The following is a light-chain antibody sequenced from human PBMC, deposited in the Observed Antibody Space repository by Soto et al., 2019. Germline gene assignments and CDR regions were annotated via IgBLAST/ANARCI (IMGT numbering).Light chain of an antibody. Sequence: DVQMTQSPSSQSASVGDRVTITCRASQSISSYLNWYQQKPGKAPKLLIYAASSLQSGVQSRFSGSGSGTEFTLTISSLQPEDSAVYYCQQRSNWPSITFGQGKRLE. V-gene: IGKV1-39*01. J-gene: IGKJ5*01. CDR3: QQRSNWPSIT. CDR2: AAS. CDR1: QSISSY.